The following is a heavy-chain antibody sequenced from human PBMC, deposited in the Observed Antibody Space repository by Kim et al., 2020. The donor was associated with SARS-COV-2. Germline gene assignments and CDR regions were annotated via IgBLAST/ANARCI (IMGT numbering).Heavy chain of an antibody. J-gene: IGHJ5*01. Sequence: ADSGRGRFTISRDNSKNMVYLQMKSLGTEDTAVYYCAKMGSGSYLKWFDSWGQGTLVTVSS. CDR3: AKMGSGSYLKWFDS. V-gene: IGHV3-23*01. D-gene: IGHD3-10*01.